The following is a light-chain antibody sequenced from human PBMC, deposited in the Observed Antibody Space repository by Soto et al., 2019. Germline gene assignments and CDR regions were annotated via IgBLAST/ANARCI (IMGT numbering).Light chain of an antibody. CDR3: AVWDDSLDGLVV. CDR2: SDT. V-gene: IGLV1-44*01. J-gene: IGLJ2*01. Sequence: QSVLTQPPSASGTPGQRVTISCSGSSSNIGSFSENWYQQVPGMAPKLLIYSDTLRPSGVPDRFSGSKSGTSASLAISEIQSEDEADYFCAVWDDSLDGLVVFGGGTKLTVL. CDR1: SSNIGSFS.